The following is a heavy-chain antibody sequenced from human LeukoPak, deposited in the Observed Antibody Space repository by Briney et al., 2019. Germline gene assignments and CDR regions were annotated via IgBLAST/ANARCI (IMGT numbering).Heavy chain of an antibody. Sequence: GASVKVSCKASGGTFSSYAISWVRQAPGQGLEWMGRIIPILGTANYAQKFQGRVTITTDESTSPAYMELSSLRSEDTAVYYCARGSSGWRYYYYYYMDVWGKGTTVTVSS. D-gene: IGHD6-19*01. J-gene: IGHJ6*03. CDR1: GGTFSSYA. CDR3: ARGSSGWRYYYYYYMDV. V-gene: IGHV1-69*11. CDR2: IIPILGTA.